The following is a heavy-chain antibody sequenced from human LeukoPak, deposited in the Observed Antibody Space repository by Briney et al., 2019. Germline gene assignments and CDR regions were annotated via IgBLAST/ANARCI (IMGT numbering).Heavy chain of an antibody. CDR3: AKDARRTSGWYFFDY. CDR1: RFAFSSQA. J-gene: IGHJ4*02. V-gene: IGHV3-23*01. D-gene: IGHD6-19*01. CDR2: ISDSGTIT. Sequence: PGGSLRLSCAATRFAFSSQAMGWVRQAPGEGLEWVSVISDSGTITYYADSVKGRFTISRDNSKNTLFLQMNSLRAEDTAIYYCAKDARRTSGWYFFDYWGQGKRVTVSS.